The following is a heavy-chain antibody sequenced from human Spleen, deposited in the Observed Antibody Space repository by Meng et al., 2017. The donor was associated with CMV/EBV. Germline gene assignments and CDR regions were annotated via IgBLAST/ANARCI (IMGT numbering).Heavy chain of an antibody. V-gene: IGHV3-9*01. Sequence: GGSLRLSCAASGFTFDDYAMVWVRQPPGKGLAWVSDISWNGGSIAYADSVKGRFTISRDNAKKSLYVQMSGLRAEDTARYYCAKQGVTSYFDYWGQGMLVTVSS. D-gene: IGHD2-21*02. CDR3: AKQGVTSYFDY. CDR2: ISWNGGSI. CDR1: GFTFDDYA. J-gene: IGHJ4*02.